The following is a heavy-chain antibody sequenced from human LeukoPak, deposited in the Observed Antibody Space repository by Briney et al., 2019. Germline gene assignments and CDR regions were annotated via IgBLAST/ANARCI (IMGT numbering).Heavy chain of an antibody. J-gene: IGHJ4*02. CDR3: ARTVRWSDYFDY. D-gene: IGHD6-13*01. CDR1: GFTFSSYW. V-gene: IGHV3-7*01. CDR2: IGQDGSEK. Sequence: GGSLRLSCAASGFTFSSYWMSWVRQAPGKGLEWVATIGQDGSEKFYVDSVKGRFTISRGNAKNSLFLQIYSLRAEDTSVYYCARTVRWSDYFDYWGQGALVTVSS.